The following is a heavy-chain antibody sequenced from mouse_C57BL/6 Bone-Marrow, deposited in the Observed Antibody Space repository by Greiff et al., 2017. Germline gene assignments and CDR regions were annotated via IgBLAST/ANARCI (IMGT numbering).Heavy chain of an antibody. CDR3: TREDPITTDGGPY. CDR2: IDPETGGT. CDR1: GYTFTDYE. D-gene: IGHD1-1*01. J-gene: IGHJ3*01. Sequence: VQLQQSGAELVRPGASVTLSCKASGYTFTDYEMHWVKQTPVHGLEWIGAIDPETGGTAYNQKFKGKAILTADTSSSTAYMGLRSLTSEDSAVYYGTREDPITTDGGPYWGQGTLVTVSA. V-gene: IGHV1-15*01.